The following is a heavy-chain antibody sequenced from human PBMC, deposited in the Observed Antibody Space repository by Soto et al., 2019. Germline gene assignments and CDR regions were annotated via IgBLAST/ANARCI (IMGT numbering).Heavy chain of an antibody. CDR2: AYYTGST. J-gene: IGHJ6*02. D-gene: IGHD3-10*01. V-gene: IGHV4-59*08. Sequence: QVQLQQSGPGLVKPSETLSLTCTVSSGPSRSHNWGWIRQPPGRGLEWIGYAYYTGSTSYNPSLKSRVTISADTSTNHISLTLSSVTAADTAVYYCVRQGIGDLHGLVDVWGQGTTVSVSS. CDR1: SGPSRSHN. CDR3: VRQGIGDLHGLVDV.